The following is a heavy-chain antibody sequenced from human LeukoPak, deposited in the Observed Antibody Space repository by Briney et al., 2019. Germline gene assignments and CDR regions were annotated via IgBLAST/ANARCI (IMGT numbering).Heavy chain of an antibody. CDR1: GYTFTSYY. CDR2: INPSGGST. J-gene: IGHJ4*02. CDR3: ARGTALSGTSDYLDS. D-gene: IGHD6-19*01. Sequence: VSVKVSCKASGYTFTSYYMHWVRQAPGQGLEWMGIINPSGGSTSYAQRFQGRITLTRNTSIGTAYMELRSLRSEDTAVYYCARGTALSGTSDYLDSWGQGTLVTVSS. V-gene: IGHV1-46*01.